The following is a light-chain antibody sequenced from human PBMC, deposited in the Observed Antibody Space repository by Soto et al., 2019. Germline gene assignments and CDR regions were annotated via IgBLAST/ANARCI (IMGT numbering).Light chain of an antibody. Sequence: QSVLTQPPSVSGAPGQRVTISCTGSSSNIGAGYAVNWYRQLPGTAPILLIYDNTDRPSGVPDRLSGSKSGTSASLAIAGLQAEDEADYYCQSYDSGLSAWVFGGGTQLTVL. CDR3: QSYDSGLSAWV. CDR2: DNT. CDR1: SSNIGAGYA. J-gene: IGLJ3*02. V-gene: IGLV1-40*01.